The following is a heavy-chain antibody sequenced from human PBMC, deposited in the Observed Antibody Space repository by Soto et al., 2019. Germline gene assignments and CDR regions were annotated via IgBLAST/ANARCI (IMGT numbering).Heavy chain of an antibody. CDR2: MNPNSGNT. D-gene: IGHD2-15*01. CDR1: GYTFTSYD. CDR3: ASSQNCSGGSCSDY. J-gene: IGHJ4*02. V-gene: IGHV1-8*01. Sequence: QVQLVQSGAEVKKPGASVKVSCKASGYTFTSYDINWVRQATGQGLEWRGWMNPNSGNTGYAQKFQGRVTMTRNTSISTAYMELSSLRSEDTAVYYCASSQNCSGGSCSDYWGQGTLVTVSS.